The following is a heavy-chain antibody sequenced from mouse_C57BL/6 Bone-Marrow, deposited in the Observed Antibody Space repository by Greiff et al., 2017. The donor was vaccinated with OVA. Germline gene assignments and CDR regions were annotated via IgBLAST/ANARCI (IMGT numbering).Heavy chain of an antibody. V-gene: IGHV1-80*01. J-gene: IGHJ1*03. CDR1: GYAFSSYW. D-gene: IGHD1-1*02. CDR3: ARGGGIDWYFDV. Sequence: VQLQESGAELVKPGASVKISCKASGYAFSSYWMNWVKQRPGKGLEWIGQIYPGDGDTNYNGKFKGKATLTADKSYSTAYMQLSSLTSEDSAVYFCARGGGIDWYFDVWGTGTTVTVSS. CDR2: IYPGDGDT.